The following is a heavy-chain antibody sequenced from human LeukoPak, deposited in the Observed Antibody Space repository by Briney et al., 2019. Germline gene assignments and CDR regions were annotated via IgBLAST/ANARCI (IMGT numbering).Heavy chain of an antibody. D-gene: IGHD6-6*01. CDR1: GFTFSSYA. J-gene: IGHJ5*02. CDR3: AREVYSSSRNWFDP. V-gene: IGHV3-30-3*01. Sequence: GGSLRLSCAASGFTFSSYAMHWVRQAPGKGLEWVAVISYDGSNKYYADSVKGRFTISRDNSKNTLYLQMNSLRAEDTAVYYCAREVYSSSRNWFDPWGQGTLVTVSS. CDR2: ISYDGSNK.